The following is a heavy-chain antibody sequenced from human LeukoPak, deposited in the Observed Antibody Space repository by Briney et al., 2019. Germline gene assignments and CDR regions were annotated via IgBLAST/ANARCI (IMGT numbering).Heavy chain of an antibody. CDR1: GYSFTSYW. CDR2: IYPGDSDT. CDR3: ARRSTVVTAARGRVAAARDYDAFDI. V-gene: IGHV5-51*01. D-gene: IGHD2-2*01. Sequence: GESLKISCKGSGYSFTSYWIGWVRQMPGKGLEWMGIIYPGDSDTRYSPSFQGQVTISADKSISTAYLQWSRLKASDTAMYYCARRSTVVTAARGRVAAARDYDAFDIWGQGTMVTVSS. J-gene: IGHJ3*02.